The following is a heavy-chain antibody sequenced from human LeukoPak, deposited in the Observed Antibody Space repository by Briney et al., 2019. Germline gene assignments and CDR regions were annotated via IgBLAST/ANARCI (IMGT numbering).Heavy chain of an antibody. D-gene: IGHD6-19*01. V-gene: IGHV4-59*08. CDR1: GGSISSYY. J-gene: IGHJ4*02. Sequence: SETLSLTCTVSGGSISSYYWSWIRQPPGKGLGWIGYIYYSGSTNYNPSLESRVTISVDTSKNQFSLKLSSVTAADTAVYYCAAYSSGWFYWGQGTLVTVSS. CDR2: IYYSGST. CDR3: AAYSSGWFY.